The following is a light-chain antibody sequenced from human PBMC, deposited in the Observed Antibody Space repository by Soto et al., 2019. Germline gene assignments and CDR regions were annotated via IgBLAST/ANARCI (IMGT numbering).Light chain of an antibody. Sequence: MVLTQSPGTLSLSPGERATLSCRASQTGSNSYLAWYQHKSGQAPRLLIYDASSRATGIPDRFSGSGSGADFTLTISRLEPEDFAVYYCQQYGSSLTWTFGQGTKVDNK. J-gene: IGKJ1*01. CDR3: QQYGSSLTWT. CDR1: QTGSNSY. CDR2: DAS. V-gene: IGKV3-20*01.